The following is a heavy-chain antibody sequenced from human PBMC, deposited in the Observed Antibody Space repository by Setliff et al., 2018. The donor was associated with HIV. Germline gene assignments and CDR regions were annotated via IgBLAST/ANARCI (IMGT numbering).Heavy chain of an antibody. D-gene: IGHD3-16*02. J-gene: IGHJ4*02. CDR1: GASISDNTYS. CDR3: ARLKIYEGTSKLSTFMRGVARKYYFES. Sequence: PSETLSLTCGVSGASISDNTYSWGWVRQPPGQGLEWLGSFYFGGNTHYNPSLKSRLTISVDTSTNQFSLRATSVTAADTAIYYCARLKIYEGTSKLSTFMRGVARKYYFESWGQGKLVTVSS. V-gene: IGHV4-39*01. CDR2: FYFGGNT.